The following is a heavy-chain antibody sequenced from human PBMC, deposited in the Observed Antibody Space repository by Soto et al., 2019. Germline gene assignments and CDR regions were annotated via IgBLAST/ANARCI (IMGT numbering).Heavy chain of an antibody. CDR3: VKDWTGDTCPCMDV. CDR2: ISGSDDST. V-gene: IGHV3-23*01. CDR1: GFTFNNYA. J-gene: IGHJ6*01. D-gene: IGHD2-8*02. Sequence: EVQLLESGGGLVQPGGSLRLSCAASGFTFNNYAMTWVRQAPGKGLEGVSTISGSDDSTYYADSVKGRLTISRDNSKNALYLQMSSLRAEDTALYYCVKDWTGDTCPCMDVWGQGTTVTVSS.